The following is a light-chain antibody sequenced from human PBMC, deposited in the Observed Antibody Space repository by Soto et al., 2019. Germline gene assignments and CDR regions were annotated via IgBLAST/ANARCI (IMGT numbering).Light chain of an antibody. CDR2: SNN. CDR3: ATWDASLNGWV. Sequence: QLVLTQPPSASGTPGQRVTISCSGRSSNIRSNTVNWYQQLPGTAPKLLIYSNNQRPSGIPDRFSGSKSGTSASLAISGLHSEDEAEYYCATWDASLNGWVFGGGTKLTVL. V-gene: IGLV1-44*01. J-gene: IGLJ3*02. CDR1: SSNIRSNT.